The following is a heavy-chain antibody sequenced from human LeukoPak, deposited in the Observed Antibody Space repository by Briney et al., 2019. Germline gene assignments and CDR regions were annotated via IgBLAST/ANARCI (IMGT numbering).Heavy chain of an antibody. CDR3: AGLPFDY. J-gene: IGHJ4*02. CDR1: GGSISSYY. D-gene: IGHD2-15*01. Sequence: SETLSLTCSVSGGSISSYYWSWIRQPPGKGLEWIGYIYYSGTTNYNPSLKSRVTISVDTSKNQFSLKLSSVTAADTAVYYCAGLPFDYWGQGTLVTVSS. CDR2: IYYSGTT. V-gene: IGHV4-59*08.